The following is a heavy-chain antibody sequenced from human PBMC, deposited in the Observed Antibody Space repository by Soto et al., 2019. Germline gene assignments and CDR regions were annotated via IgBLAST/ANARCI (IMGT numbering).Heavy chain of an antibody. Sequence: QVQLVQSGAEVKKPGASVKVSCKASGYTFTSYGISWVRQAPGQGLEWMGWISAYNGNTNYAQKLQGRVTMTTATSTSTAYMELRRLRSDDTAVYYCARDLKSRVTSGICADYWGQGTLVTVSS. J-gene: IGHJ4*02. CDR1: GYTFTSYG. CDR2: ISAYNGNT. V-gene: IGHV1-18*01. CDR3: ARDLKSRVTSGICADY. D-gene: IGHD3-10*01.